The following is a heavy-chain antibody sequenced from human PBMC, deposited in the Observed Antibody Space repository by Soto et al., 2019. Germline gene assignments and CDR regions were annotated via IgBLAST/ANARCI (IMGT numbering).Heavy chain of an antibody. CDR2: ISSNGGST. V-gene: IGHV3-64*01. J-gene: IGHJ6*02. CDR1: GFTFSSYA. CDR3: ARGKWITSDWGPTRENYYEMDV. Sequence: GGSLRLSCAASGFTFSSYAMHWVRQAPGKGLEYVSAISSNGGSTYYANSVKGRFTISRDNSKNTLYLQMGSLRAEDMAVYYCARGKWITSDWGPTRENYYEMDVWGQGTTVTVSS. D-gene: IGHD7-27*01.